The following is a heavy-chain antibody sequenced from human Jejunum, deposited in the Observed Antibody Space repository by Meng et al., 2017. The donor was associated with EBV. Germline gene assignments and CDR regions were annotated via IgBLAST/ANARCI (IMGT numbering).Heavy chain of an antibody. Sequence: QVQLQESGPGLLTPSXXLSLTCSVSGDSVSGYNYWTWIRQPPGKGLEWIGNMYYTGKAIYKPSLQSRVTISVDTSKNQFSLRVTSVTAADTAIYYCARGRGYDYGDSWGQGTLGTVSS. CDR3: ARGRGYDYGDS. V-gene: IGHV4-61*01. CDR1: GDSVSGYNY. D-gene: IGHD5-12*01. CDR2: MYYTGKA. J-gene: IGHJ4*02.